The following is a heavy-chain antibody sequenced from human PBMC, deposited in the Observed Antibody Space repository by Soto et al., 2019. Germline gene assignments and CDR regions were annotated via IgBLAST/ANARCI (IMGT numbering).Heavy chain of an antibody. CDR3: ARYSSGWYDYYYGMDV. CDR1: GGSISSSSYY. Sequence: PSETLSLTCTVSGGSISSSSYYWGWIRQPPGKGLEWIGYIYYSGSTNYNPSLKSRVTISVDTSKNQFSLKLSSVTAADTAVYYCARYSSGWYDYYYGMDVWGQGTTVTVSS. J-gene: IGHJ6*02. D-gene: IGHD6-19*01. V-gene: IGHV4-61*05. CDR2: IYYSGST.